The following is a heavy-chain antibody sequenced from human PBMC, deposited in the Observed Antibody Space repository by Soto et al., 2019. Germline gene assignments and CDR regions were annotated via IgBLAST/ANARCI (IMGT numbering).Heavy chain of an antibody. Sequence: QVQLVQSGAEVKKRGSLVKVSCPASGGTFSSYAIRWVRQAPGQGLEWVGGVIPMFGTANYAQKFQGRVTITADESTSTSYMELSSLISEDTAVYYCARQCGLLDIVVVPAAQGPRTDYCGMDVWGQGTTVTVSS. CDR1: GGTFSSYA. CDR2: VIPMFGTA. J-gene: IGHJ6*02. CDR3: ARQCGLLDIVVVPAAQGPRTDYCGMDV. D-gene: IGHD2-2*01. V-gene: IGHV1-69*01.